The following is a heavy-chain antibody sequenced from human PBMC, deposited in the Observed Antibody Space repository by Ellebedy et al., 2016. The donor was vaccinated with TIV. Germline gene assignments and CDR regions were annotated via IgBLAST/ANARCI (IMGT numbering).Heavy chain of an antibody. CDR3: ARELGGSGGSDFDY. V-gene: IGHV3-33*01. Sequence: GESLKISCAASEFTFSTYHMHWVRQAPGKGLKWVAVIWYAGTAKFYAESVTGRFTISRDNSQNTLYLEMNSLRDDDTALYYFARELGGSGGSDFDYWGQGTLVTVSS. CDR2: IWYAGTAK. CDR1: EFTFSTYH. D-gene: IGHD2-15*01. J-gene: IGHJ4*02.